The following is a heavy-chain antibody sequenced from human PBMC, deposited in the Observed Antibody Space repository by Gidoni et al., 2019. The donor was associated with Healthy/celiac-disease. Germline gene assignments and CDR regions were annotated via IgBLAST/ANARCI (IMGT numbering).Heavy chain of an antibody. CDR3: ARDPGYSGYDYSSQMGGYYGMDV. Sequence: QVQLVESGGGVVQPGGSLRLSCAASVCTFSTYALHCVRQAPGKGLEWVAVISYDGSNKYYADSVKGRFTISRDNSKNTLDLQMNSLRAEDTAVYYCARDPGYSGYDYSSQMGGYYGMDVWGQGTTVTVSS. D-gene: IGHD5-12*01. J-gene: IGHJ6*02. CDR2: ISYDGSNK. V-gene: IGHV3-30-3*01. CDR1: VCTFSTYA.